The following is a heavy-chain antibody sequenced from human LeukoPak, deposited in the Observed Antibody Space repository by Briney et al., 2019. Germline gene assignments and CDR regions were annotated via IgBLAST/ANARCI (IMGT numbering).Heavy chain of an antibody. V-gene: IGHV1-2*06. Sequence: GASVKVSCKTSGYTFTNYYIHWVRQAPGQGLEWMGRIDPNTGGTKSAKNFQGRVTMTRDTSISTAYMALSGLRSDDTAVYYCARDRVTGPLEGWLDPWGQGTLVTVSS. D-gene: IGHD2-21*02. CDR2: IDPNTGGT. J-gene: IGHJ5*02. CDR1: GYTFTNYY. CDR3: ARDRVTGPLEGWLDP.